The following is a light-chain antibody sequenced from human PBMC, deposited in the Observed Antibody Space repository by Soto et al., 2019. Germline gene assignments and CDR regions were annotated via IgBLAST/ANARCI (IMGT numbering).Light chain of an antibody. Sequence: EXVMTQSPATLSVSPGERATLSCRASQSVNSNLAWYQQKSGQAPRLLIYGASTRATGISVRFSGSGSGTEFTLTNSSLQSEDSAVYYCQQYTYWPWTLGQGTKVDIK. CDR1: QSVNSN. J-gene: IGKJ1*01. CDR2: GAS. V-gene: IGKV3-15*01. CDR3: QQYTYWPWT.